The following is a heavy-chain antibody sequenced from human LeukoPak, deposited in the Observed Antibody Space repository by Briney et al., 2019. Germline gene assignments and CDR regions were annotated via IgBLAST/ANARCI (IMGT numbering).Heavy chain of an antibody. J-gene: IGHJ5*02. CDR2: IYSSGST. D-gene: IGHD6-13*01. Sequence: SETLSLTCTVSGGSINGYYWSWIRQPAGKGLEWIGHIYSSGSTNYNPSLKSRVTMSVDTSKNQFSLKLSSVTAADTAVYYCAGGYSSSWYNWFDPWGQGTLVTVSS. CDR1: GGSINGYY. CDR3: AGGYSSSWYNWFDP. V-gene: IGHV4-4*07.